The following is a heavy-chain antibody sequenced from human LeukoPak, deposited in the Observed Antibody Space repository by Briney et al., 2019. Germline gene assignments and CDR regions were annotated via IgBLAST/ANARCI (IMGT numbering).Heavy chain of an antibody. D-gene: IGHD3-3*01. CDR2: IYHSGST. Sequence: PSETLSLTCTVSGGSISSGSYYWSWIRQPPGKGLEWIGSIYHSGSTYYNPSLKSRVTISVDTSKNQFSLKLSSVTAADTAVYYCARREYDFWSGQTYYFDYWGQGTLVTVSS. V-gene: IGHV4-39*07. J-gene: IGHJ4*02. CDR1: GGSISSGSYY. CDR3: ARREYDFWSGQTYYFDY.